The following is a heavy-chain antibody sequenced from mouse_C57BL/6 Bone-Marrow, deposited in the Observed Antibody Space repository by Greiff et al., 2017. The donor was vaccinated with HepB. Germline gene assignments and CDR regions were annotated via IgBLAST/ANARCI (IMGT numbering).Heavy chain of an antibody. Sequence: VKLQESGPGLVAPSQSLSITCTVSGFSLTSYAISWVRQPPGKGLEWLGVIWTGGGTNYNSALKSRLSISKDNSKSQVFLKMNSLQTDDTARYYCAAHYYGSSGFAYWGQGTLVTVSA. CDR3: AAHYYGSSGFAY. CDR1: GFSLTSYA. V-gene: IGHV2-9-1*01. J-gene: IGHJ3*01. D-gene: IGHD1-1*01. CDR2: IWTGGGT.